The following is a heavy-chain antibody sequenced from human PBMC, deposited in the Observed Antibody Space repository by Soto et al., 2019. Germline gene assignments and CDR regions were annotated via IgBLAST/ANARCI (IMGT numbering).Heavy chain of an antibody. J-gene: IGHJ4*02. CDR1: GFIFSRHW. Sequence: GGSLRLSCAASGFIFSRHWMSWLRQAPGKGLEWVANINEDGRDKYYVDSVKGRFTTSRDNAKNSLYLQMSSLRVEDTAVYYCARDAGQLEDYFDYWGQGTTVTVSS. CDR2: INEDGRDK. V-gene: IGHV3-7*01. CDR3: ARDAGQLEDYFDY. D-gene: IGHD6-6*01.